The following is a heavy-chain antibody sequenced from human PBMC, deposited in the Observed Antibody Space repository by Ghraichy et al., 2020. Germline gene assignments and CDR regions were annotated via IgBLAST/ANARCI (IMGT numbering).Heavy chain of an antibody. V-gene: IGHV3-7*01. J-gene: IGHJ6*02. CDR2: IKEDGSDK. D-gene: IGHD2-2*01. CDR3: ARRLVVPGASGWGYGMDV. Sequence: GSLRLSCAVSGFTFSSYWMSWVRQVPGKGLGWVASIKEDGSDKSYVDSLRGRFTISRDNAKNSLYLQMSSLRAEDTAVYYCARRLVVPGASGWGYGMDVWGQGTTVTVSS. CDR1: GFTFSSYW.